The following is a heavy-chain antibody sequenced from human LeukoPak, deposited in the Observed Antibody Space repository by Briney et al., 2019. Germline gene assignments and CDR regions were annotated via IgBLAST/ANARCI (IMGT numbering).Heavy chain of an antibody. CDR3: ARGYCSGGSCYSTPYNWFDP. D-gene: IGHD2-15*01. J-gene: IGHJ5*02. Sequence: SQTLSLTCAVSGGSISSGGYSWSWIRQPPGKGLEWIGYIYHSGSTYYNPSLKSRVTISVDRSKNQFSLKLSSVTAADTAVYHCARGYCSGGSCYSTPYNWFDPWGQGTLVTVSS. V-gene: IGHV4-30-2*01. CDR1: GGSISSGGYS. CDR2: IYHSGST.